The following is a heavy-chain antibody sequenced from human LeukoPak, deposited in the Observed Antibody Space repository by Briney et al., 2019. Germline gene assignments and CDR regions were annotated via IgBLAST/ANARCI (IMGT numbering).Heavy chain of an antibody. CDR2: ISSSSRTI. V-gene: IGHV3-48*02. Sequence: GGSLRLSCAASGFTFSSYSMNWVRQAPGKGLEWVSYISSSSRTIYYADSVKGRFTISRDNAKNSLYPQMNSLRDEDTAVYYCARDLPPGSSGWYLGYWGQGTLVTVSS. D-gene: IGHD6-19*01. J-gene: IGHJ4*02. CDR3: ARDLPPGSSGWYLGY. CDR1: GFTFSSYS.